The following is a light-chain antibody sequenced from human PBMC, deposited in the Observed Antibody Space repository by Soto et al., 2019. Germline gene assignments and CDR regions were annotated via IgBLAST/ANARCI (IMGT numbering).Light chain of an antibody. CDR1: QSIIFY. CDR3: QQSYTTPVYT. J-gene: IGKJ2*01. V-gene: IGKV1-39*01. CDR2: AAS. Sequence: DIQMTRSPSSLSASVGDRVTITCRASQSIIFYLNWYQQKPGQAPRLLIYAASNLQSGVPSRFSGSGSGTEFALTISSLQPEDFATYFCQQSYTTPVYTFGQGTKLEIK.